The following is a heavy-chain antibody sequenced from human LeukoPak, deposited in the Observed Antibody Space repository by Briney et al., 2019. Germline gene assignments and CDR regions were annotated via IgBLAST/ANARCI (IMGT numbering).Heavy chain of an antibody. D-gene: IGHD2/OR15-2a*01. CDR1: GGSIRSGNYY. CDR3: ARTTLIPPSVGSYYYYYYMDV. J-gene: IGHJ6*03. V-gene: IGHV4-61*02. CDR2: INTRGST. Sequence: SETLSLTCTVSGGSIRSGNYYWSWIRQPAGKGLEWIGRINTRGSTNYNPSLKSRVTISVDMSKNQFSLKLSSVTVADTALYYCARTTLIPPSVGSYYYYYYMDVWGKGTTVTISS.